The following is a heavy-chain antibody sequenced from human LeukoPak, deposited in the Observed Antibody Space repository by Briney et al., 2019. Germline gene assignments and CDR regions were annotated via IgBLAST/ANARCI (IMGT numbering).Heavy chain of an antibody. J-gene: IGHJ5*02. Sequence: PGGSLRLSCAASGFTFSFYWMSWVRQAPGKGLEWVASIKQDGSEKDYVGSVKGRFTISRDNAKNSLYLQMNSLRAEDTAVYYCARDRGREDGYSGYFAHNWFDPWGQGTLVTVSS. CDR1: GFTFSFYW. V-gene: IGHV3-7*01. CDR2: IKQDGSEK. D-gene: IGHD5-12*01. CDR3: ARDRGREDGYSGYFAHNWFDP.